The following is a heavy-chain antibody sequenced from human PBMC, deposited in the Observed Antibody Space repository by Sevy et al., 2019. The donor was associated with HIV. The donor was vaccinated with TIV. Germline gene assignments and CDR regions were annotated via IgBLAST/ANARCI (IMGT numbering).Heavy chain of an antibody. J-gene: IGHJ4*02. D-gene: IGHD2-21*02. CDR1: RFTFNTYA. Sequence: GGSLRLSCAASRFTFNTYAIHWVRQAPGKGLEWVAVISSDGNNKYYADSVKGRFTISRDNSKHTLDLQTNSLRVEDTAVYDCARGRVTSHDYDYWGQGTLVTVSS. CDR3: ARGRVTSHDYDY. V-gene: IGHV3-30*04. CDR2: ISSDGNNK.